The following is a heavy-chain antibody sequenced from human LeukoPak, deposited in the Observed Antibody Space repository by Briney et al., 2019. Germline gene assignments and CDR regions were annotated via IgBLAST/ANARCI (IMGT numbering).Heavy chain of an antibody. V-gene: IGHV3-53*01. CDR1: GLTVSSNC. Sequence: GGSLRLPCTASGLTVSSNCMSWVRQAPGKGLEWVSFIYSGGNTYYADSVKGRITISRDNSKNTLYLQMNSLRAEDTALYYCARGFLQGSSGWYYFDYWGQGTLVTVSS. CDR3: ARGFLQGSSGWYYFDY. J-gene: IGHJ4*02. CDR2: IYSGGNT. D-gene: IGHD6-19*01.